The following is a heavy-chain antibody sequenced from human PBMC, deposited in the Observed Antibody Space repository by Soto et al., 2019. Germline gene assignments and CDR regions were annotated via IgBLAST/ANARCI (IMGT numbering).Heavy chain of an antibody. CDR1: GYIFTNYY. CDR2: INPLPTSGST. CDR3: ARDLTAAAY. Sequence: QVQLVQSGAEVKKPGASVKVSCKASGYIFTNYYIHWVRQAPGQGLGWMAIINPLPTSGSTNYAQKFQGRVTVTRDTSTSTVYMELSSLTSEDTAIYYCARDLTAAAYWGQGTLVTVSS. V-gene: IGHV1-46*01. D-gene: IGHD6-13*01. J-gene: IGHJ4*02.